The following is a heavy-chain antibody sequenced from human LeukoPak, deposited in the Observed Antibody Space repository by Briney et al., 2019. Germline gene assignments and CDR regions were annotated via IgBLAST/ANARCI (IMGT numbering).Heavy chain of an antibody. V-gene: IGHV3-7*04. D-gene: IGHD3-10*01. CDR1: RFSFRDYW. CDR2: IKHDGSEK. J-gene: IGHJ4*02. CDR3: ARGGGDY. Sequence: GGSLRLSCAASRFSFRDYWMTWIRQDPGKGLEWVANIKHDGSEKHYLDSVEGRFTISRDNAEKSLYLEMSSLRAEDTAVYYCARGGGDYLGQGTLVTVSS.